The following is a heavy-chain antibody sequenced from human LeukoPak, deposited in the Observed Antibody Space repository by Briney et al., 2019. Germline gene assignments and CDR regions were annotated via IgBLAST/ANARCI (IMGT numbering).Heavy chain of an antibody. V-gene: IGHV4-34*01. CDR2: INHSGST. D-gene: IGHD2-15*01. CDR1: GGSFSGYY. J-gene: IGHJ4*02. CDR3: ARDNCSGGSCCTDY. Sequence: SETLSLTCAVYGGSFSGYYWSWIRQPPGKGLEWIGEINHSGSTNYNPSLKSRVTISVDASKNQFSLKLSSVTAADTAVYYCARDNCSGGSCCTDYWGQGTLVTVSS.